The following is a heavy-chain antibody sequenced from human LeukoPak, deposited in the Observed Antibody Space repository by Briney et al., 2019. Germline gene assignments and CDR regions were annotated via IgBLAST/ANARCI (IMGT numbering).Heavy chain of an antibody. CDR1: GGTFSSYA. D-gene: IGHD5-12*01. CDR3: ARDDSGYDSLFY. Sequence: SVKVSCKASGGTFSSYAISWVRQAPGQGLEWMGRIIPILGIANYAQKFQGRVTITADKSTSTAYMELSSLRSEDTAVYYCARDDSGYDSLFYWGQGTLVTVSS. J-gene: IGHJ4*02. V-gene: IGHV1-69*04. CDR2: IIPILGIA.